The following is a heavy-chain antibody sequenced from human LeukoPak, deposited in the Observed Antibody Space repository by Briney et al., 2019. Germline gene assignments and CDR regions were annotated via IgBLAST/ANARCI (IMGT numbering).Heavy chain of an antibody. Sequence: SGPTLVKPTQALTLTCTFSGFSLSTSGVGVGWIRQPPGKALEWLALIYWDDEERYSPYLKSRLTITKDTSKDQVVLTMTNMDPVDTATYYCAHVYVIGKTYYDFWSGYYFDYWGQGTLVTVSS. CDR3: AHVYVIGKTYYDFWSGYYFDY. CDR2: IYWDDEE. D-gene: IGHD3-3*01. J-gene: IGHJ4*02. CDR1: GFSLSTSGVG. V-gene: IGHV2-5*02.